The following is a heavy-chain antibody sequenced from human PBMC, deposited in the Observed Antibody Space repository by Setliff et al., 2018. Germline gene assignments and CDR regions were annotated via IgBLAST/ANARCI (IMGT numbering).Heavy chain of an antibody. CDR3: ARGPSWQGGAYYLDF. Sequence: ASVKVSCKASGYTFTSYGISWVRQAPGQGLEWMGWISAYNGNTNYAHKLQGRVTFTRNTSTNTAYMELSNLISEDTAVYYCARGPSWQGGAYYLDFWGQGTLVTVSS. D-gene: IGHD1-26*01. V-gene: IGHV1-18*01. CDR2: ISAYNGNT. J-gene: IGHJ4*02. CDR1: GYTFTSYG.